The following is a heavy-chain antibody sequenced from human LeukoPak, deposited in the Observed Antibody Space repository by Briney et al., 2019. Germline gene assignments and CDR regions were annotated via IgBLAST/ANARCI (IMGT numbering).Heavy chain of an antibody. J-gene: IGHJ4*02. D-gene: IGHD3-16*02. Sequence: GGSLRLSCAASGFTFSSYGMHWVRQAPGKGLEWVAFIRYDGSNKYYADSVKGRFTISRDNSKNTLYLQMNSLRAEDTAVYYCAKEYYDYVWGSYRYLHYWGQGTLVTVSS. V-gene: IGHV3-30*02. CDR2: IRYDGSNK. CDR1: GFTFSSYG. CDR3: AKEYYDYVWGSYRYLHY.